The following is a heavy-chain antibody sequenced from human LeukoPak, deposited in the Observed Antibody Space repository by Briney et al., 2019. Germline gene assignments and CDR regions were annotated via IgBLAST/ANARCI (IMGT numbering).Heavy chain of an antibody. Sequence: PSETLSLTCTVSGGSISSSSYYWGWIRQPPGKGLEWIGSIYYSGSTYYNPSLKSRVTISVDTSKNQFSLKLSSVTAADTAVYYCARAGYGTYYYYYYMDVWGKGTTVTVSS. CDR1: GGSISSSSYY. D-gene: IGHD5-12*01. J-gene: IGHJ6*03. CDR2: IYYSGST. CDR3: ARAGYGTYYYYYYMDV. V-gene: IGHV4-39*07.